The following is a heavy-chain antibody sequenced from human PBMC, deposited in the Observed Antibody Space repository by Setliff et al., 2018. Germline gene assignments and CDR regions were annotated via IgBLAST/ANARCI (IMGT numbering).Heavy chain of an antibody. Sequence: GESLKISCQASGYTFSAYWIGWVRQMPGKGLEWMGIVYPGDSETKYGPSFQGQVTISADKSTGTAYLQRSSLKTSDTAMYYCARQFSGDPFDYWGQGTLVTVSS. CDR3: ARQFSGDPFDY. CDR2: VYPGDSET. CDR1: GYTFSAYW. V-gene: IGHV5-51*01. J-gene: IGHJ4*02. D-gene: IGHD7-27*01.